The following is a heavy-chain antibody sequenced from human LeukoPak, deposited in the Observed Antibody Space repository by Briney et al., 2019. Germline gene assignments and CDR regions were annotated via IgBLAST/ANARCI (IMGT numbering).Heavy chain of an antibody. CDR3: ARRVVTATPARHYYYMDV. J-gene: IGHJ6*03. Sequence: SETLSLTCAVYGGSFSGYYWSWIRQPPGKGLEWIGEINHSGSTNYNPSLKSRVTISVDTSKNQFSLKLSSVTAADTAVYYCARRVVTATPARHYYYMDVWGKGTTVTVSS. CDR2: INHSGST. V-gene: IGHV4-34*01. D-gene: IGHD2-21*02. CDR1: GGSFSGYY.